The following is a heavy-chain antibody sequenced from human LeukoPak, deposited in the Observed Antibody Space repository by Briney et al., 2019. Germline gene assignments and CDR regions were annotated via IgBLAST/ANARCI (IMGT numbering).Heavy chain of an antibody. Sequence: SAPTLVNPSQTLTLTCTFSGFSLSTSAVGVVWIRQPPGQALEWLPLIYCDDAKNYSPHLKSRIPLTKDTSKNKMVLTMTNVDPVDIGRYYCGLSYSGTYWDWGQGILSPSRQ. CDR2: IYCDDAK. V-gene: IGHV2-5*02. D-gene: IGHD1-26*01. CDR3: GLSYSGTYWD. CDR1: GFSLSTSAVG. J-gene: IGHJ1*01.